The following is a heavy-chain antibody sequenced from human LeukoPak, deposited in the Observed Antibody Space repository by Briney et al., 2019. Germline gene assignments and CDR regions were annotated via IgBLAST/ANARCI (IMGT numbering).Heavy chain of an antibody. D-gene: IGHD2-2*01. V-gene: IGHV5-51*01. CDR2: TYPGDSDT. Sequence: GESLKISCKGSGYSFTNNWIGWVRQMPGKGLEWMGITYPGDSDTTYSPSFQGQVTISADKSISTAYLQWSSLKASDTAMYYCARRDGYCSSTSCYADYYYGMDVWGQGTTVTVSS. CDR1: GYSFTNNW. CDR3: ARRDGYCSSTSCYADYYYGMDV. J-gene: IGHJ6*02.